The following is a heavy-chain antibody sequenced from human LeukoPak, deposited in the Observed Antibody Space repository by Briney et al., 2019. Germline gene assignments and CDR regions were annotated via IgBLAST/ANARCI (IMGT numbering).Heavy chain of an antibody. J-gene: IGHJ4*02. V-gene: IGHV4-38-2*02. CDR1: GYSISSGYY. CDR3: ARGRDWNYLFFDY. D-gene: IGHD1-7*01. CDR2: IYHSGST. Sequence: PSETLSLTCTVSGYSISSGYYWGWIRQPPGKGLEWIGSIYHSGSTYYDPSLKSRVTMSVDTSKNQFSLKLNSVTAADTAVYYCARGRDWNYLFFDYWGQGTLVTVSS.